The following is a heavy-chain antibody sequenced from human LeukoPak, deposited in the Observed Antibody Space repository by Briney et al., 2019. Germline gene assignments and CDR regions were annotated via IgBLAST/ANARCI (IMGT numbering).Heavy chain of an antibody. CDR1: GFTFSRSG. CDR2: MSYDGSDK. V-gene: IGHV3-30*03. Sequence: PGGSLRLSCAASGFTFSRSGMHWVRQAPGKGLEWVAVMSYDGSDKYYADSVKGRFTISRDNSKNTLYLQMNSLRAEDTAVYYCARDKGGIQVWLLLDYWGQGTLVTVSS. J-gene: IGHJ4*02. CDR3: ARDKGGIQVWLLLDY. D-gene: IGHD5-18*01.